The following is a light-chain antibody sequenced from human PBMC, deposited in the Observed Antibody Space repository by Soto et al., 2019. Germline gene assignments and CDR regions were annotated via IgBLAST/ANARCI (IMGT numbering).Light chain of an antibody. CDR2: AAS. CDR1: QAISSS. Sequence: DIQLTQSPSFLSASVGDRVTITCRASQAISSSLAWYQHNSGKAPKLLICAASTLQNGVPSSFSGSGSGTEFTLTISSLQPEDFATYYCQHLNDYRYTFGQGTKVEIK. J-gene: IGKJ2*01. CDR3: QHLNDYRYT. V-gene: IGKV1-9*01.